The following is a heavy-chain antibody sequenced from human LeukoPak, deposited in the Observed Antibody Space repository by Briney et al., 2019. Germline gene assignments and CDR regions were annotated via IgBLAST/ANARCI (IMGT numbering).Heavy chain of an antibody. CDR3: ATTLGGYIYHFDY. D-gene: IGHD3-22*01. V-gene: IGHV1-69*13. CDR1: GGTFSSYA. CDR2: IIPIFGTA. J-gene: IGHJ4*02. Sequence: GASVTVSCKASGGTFSSYAISWVRQAPGQGLEWMGGIIPIFGTANYAQKFQGRVTITADESTSTAYMELSSLRSEDTAVYYCATTLGGYIYHFDYWGQGTLVTVSS.